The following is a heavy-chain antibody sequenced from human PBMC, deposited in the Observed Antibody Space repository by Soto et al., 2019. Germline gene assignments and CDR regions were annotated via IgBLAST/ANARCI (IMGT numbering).Heavy chain of an antibody. CDR2: ISAYNGNT. Sequence: QIQLVQSGAEVKKPGASVKVSCKASGYTFSSYHITWVRQAPGQGLEWMGWISAYNGNTNYSQNLQGRVTMTTDPATSTAYMELRSLRSDDTAVYYCARDLPPVDYWGQGTLVTVSS. J-gene: IGHJ4*01. CDR3: ARDLPPVDY. CDR1: GYTFSSYH. V-gene: IGHV1-18*01.